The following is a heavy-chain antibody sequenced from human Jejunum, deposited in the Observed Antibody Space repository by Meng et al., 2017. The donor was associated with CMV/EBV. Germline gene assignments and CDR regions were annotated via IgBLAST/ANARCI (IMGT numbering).Heavy chain of an antibody. CDR1: TFYDYG. J-gene: IGHJ6*02. CDR2: INKKGGST. D-gene: IGHD3-10*01. Sequence: TFYDYGMSWVRQVPGKGLEWVSGINKKGGSTGYADSVEGRFTISRDNAKNSLYLQMNSLRAEDTALYYCARHYYASGSYPTSGMDVWGQGTTVTVSS. V-gene: IGHV3-20*03. CDR3: ARHYYASGSYPTSGMDV.